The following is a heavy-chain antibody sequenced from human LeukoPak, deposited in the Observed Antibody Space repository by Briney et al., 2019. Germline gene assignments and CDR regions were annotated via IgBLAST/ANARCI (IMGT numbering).Heavy chain of an antibody. V-gene: IGHV1-2*02. Sequence: ASVKVSCKASGYTFTGYYMHWVRQAPGQGLEWMGWINPNSGGTNYAQKFQGRVTMTRDTSISTAYMELSRLRSDDTAVYYCARHGQQLVLDYYYYYMDVWGKGTTVTVSS. CDR2: INPNSGGT. CDR3: ARHGQQLVLDYYYYYMDV. D-gene: IGHD6-13*01. CDR1: GYTFTGYY. J-gene: IGHJ6*03.